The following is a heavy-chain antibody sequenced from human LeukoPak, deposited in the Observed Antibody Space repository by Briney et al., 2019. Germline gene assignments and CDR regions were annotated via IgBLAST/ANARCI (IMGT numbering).Heavy chain of an antibody. D-gene: IGHD3-22*01. V-gene: IGHV3-23*01. CDR1: GFTFSSYA. CDR3: ATDNGDSSGYYYGDY. CDR2: ISGSGGST. Sequence: GGSLRLSCAASGFTFSSYAMSWVRQAPGKGLEWVSAISGSGGSTYYADFVKGRFAISRDNSKNTLYLQMNSLRAEDTAIYYCATDNGDSSGYYYGDYWGQGTLVTVSS. J-gene: IGHJ4*02.